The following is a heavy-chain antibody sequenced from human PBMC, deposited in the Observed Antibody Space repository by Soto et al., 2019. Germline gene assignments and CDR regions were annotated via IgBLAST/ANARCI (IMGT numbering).Heavy chain of an antibody. CDR1: GYTFTNYG. V-gene: IGHV1-18*01. CDR2: ISAYNGNT. J-gene: IGHJ4*02. CDR3: ARGGRLAARPLDS. D-gene: IGHD6-6*01. Sequence: GASVKVSCEASGYTFTNYGISWVRQAPGQGLEWMGWISAYNGNTNYAQNLQGRVTMTSETSTSIAYMELRSLRSDDTAVYYCARGGRLAARPLDSWGQGTLVTVSS.